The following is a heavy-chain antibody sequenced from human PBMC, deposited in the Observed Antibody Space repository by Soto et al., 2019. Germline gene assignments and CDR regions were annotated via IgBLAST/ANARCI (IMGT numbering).Heavy chain of an antibody. Sequence: PGGSLRLSCAASGFTFDDYGMSWVRQAPGKGLEWVSGINWNGGSTGYADSVKGRFTISRDNAKNSLYLQMNSLRAEDTALYYCARGEAAGHYYYGMDVWGQGTTVTVSS. V-gene: IGHV3-20*04. CDR2: INWNGGST. D-gene: IGHD6-13*01. CDR1: GFTFDDYG. CDR3: ARGEAAGHYYYGMDV. J-gene: IGHJ6*02.